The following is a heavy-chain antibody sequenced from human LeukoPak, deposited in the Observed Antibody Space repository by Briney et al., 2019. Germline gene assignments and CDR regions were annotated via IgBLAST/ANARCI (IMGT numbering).Heavy chain of an antibody. CDR1: GGSFSGYY. CDR2: INHSGST. D-gene: IGHD3-22*01. CDR3: ARGGYYDSSGYYGFDY. V-gene: IGHV4-34*01. Sequence: PSETLSLTCAVYGGSFSGYYWSWIRQPPGNGLEWIGEINHSGSTNYNPSLKCRVTISVDTSKNQFSLKLSSVTAADTAVYYCARGGYYDSSGYYGFDYWGQGTLVTVSS. J-gene: IGHJ4*02.